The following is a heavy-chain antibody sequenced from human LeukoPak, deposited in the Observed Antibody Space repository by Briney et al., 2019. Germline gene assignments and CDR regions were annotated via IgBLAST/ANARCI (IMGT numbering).Heavy chain of an antibody. D-gene: IGHD3-3*01. V-gene: IGHV4-61*02. CDR2: IYDSGST. Sequence: SETLSLTCSVSGGSISSDSYYWSWIRQPAGKVLEWIGRIYDSGSTNYNPSLESRVTISVDTSKNQFTLKLSSVTAADTAVYYCARALRDFGNWFDSWGQGTLVTVSS. CDR1: GGSISSDSYY. CDR3: ARALRDFGNWFDS. J-gene: IGHJ5*01.